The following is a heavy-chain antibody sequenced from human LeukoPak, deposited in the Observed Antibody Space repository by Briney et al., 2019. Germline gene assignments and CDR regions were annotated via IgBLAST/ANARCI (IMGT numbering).Heavy chain of an antibody. J-gene: IGHJ4*02. V-gene: IGHV3-48*04. CDR2: ISSSSSTI. D-gene: IGHD1-26*01. CDR3: ARDHPLVGATWGGEFDY. Sequence: GGSLRLSCAASGFTFSSYSMNWVRQAPGKGLEWVSYISSSSSTIYYADSVKGRFTISRDNAKNSLYLQMNSLRAEDTAVYYCARDHPLVGATWGGEFDYWGQGTLVTVSS. CDR1: GFTFSSYS.